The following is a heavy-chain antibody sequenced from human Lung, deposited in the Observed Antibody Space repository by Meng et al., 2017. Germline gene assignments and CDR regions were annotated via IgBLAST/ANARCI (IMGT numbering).Heavy chain of an antibody. D-gene: IGHD6-19*01. V-gene: IGHV6-1*01. CDR3: ARSQQWLDS. CDR2: TYYRSKWYN. CDR1: GDSVSSNSAV. Sequence: QVHLQQSGPGLVKPSQTLSLTCAISGDSVSSNSAVWNWIRQSPSRGLEWLGRTYYRSKWYNGYAVSVRSRITINPDTSKSQFSLQLNSVTPEDTAVYYCARSQQWLDSWGQGTLVTVSS. J-gene: IGHJ4*02.